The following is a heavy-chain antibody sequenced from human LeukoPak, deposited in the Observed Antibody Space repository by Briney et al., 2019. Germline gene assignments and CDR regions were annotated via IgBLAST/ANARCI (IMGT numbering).Heavy chain of an antibody. CDR3: SRWVFGVIALLDY. CDR1: GFTFSSYN. Sequence: PGGSLRLSCAASGFTFSSYNMNWVRQAPGKGQEWVSYIGSSGSTIYYADSVKGRFTVSRDNAKNSLYLQMSSLRAEDTAVYYCSRWVFGVIALLDYWGQGTLATVSS. D-gene: IGHD3-3*01. V-gene: IGHV3-48*01. CDR2: IGSSGSTI. J-gene: IGHJ4*02.